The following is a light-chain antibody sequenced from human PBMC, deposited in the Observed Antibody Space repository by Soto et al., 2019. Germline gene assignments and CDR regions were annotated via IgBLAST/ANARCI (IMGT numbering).Light chain of an antibody. CDR2: GAT. CDR1: QSLSSSY. Sequence: EIVLTQSPGTLSLSPGERATLSCSASQSLSSSYLAWYQQKPGQAPRLLIYGATSRATDIPDKFSGSGSGPDFTLTSSRLEPEDCAVYYCQQYVTSLQTFGQGTKVEI. J-gene: IGKJ1*01. V-gene: IGKV3-20*01. CDR3: QQYVTSLQT.